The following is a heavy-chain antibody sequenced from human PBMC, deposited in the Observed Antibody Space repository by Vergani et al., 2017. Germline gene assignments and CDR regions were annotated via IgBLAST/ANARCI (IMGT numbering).Heavy chain of an antibody. CDR3: AKDLKLTIPRRGDWFDP. V-gene: IGHV3-23*01. CDR2: ISGSGGST. D-gene: IGHD3-3*01. CDR1: GFTFSSYA. Sequence: EVQLLESGGGLVQPGGSLRLSCAASGFTFSSYAMSWVRQAPGKGLEWVAAISGSGGSTNYADSVKGRVTISRDNSKNTLYLQMNSLRAEDTAVYYCAKDLKLTIPRRGDWFDPWGQGTLVTVSS. J-gene: IGHJ5*02.